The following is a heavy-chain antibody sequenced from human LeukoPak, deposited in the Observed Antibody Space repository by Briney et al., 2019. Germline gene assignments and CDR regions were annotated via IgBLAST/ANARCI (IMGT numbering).Heavy chain of an antibody. V-gene: IGHV3-23*01. D-gene: IGHD2-2*01. CDR1: GFTFNNYA. CDR2: INGDSSTT. CDR3: TRSKGYCSSTTCANFDC. J-gene: IGHJ4*02. Sequence: GGSLRLSCAASGFTFNNYAMSWVRQAPGEGLEWGSAINGDSSTTYYTDSVKGRFSISRDNSKNTLYLQMNSLRAEDTAIYYCTRSKGYCSSTTCANFDCWGQGTLVTVSS.